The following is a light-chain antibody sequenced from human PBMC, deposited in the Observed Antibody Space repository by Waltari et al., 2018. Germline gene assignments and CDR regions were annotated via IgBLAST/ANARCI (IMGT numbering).Light chain of an antibody. CDR2: LNSDGSH. V-gene: IGLV4-69*01. CDR1: SGHSSYA. Sequence: QLVLTQSPSASASLGASVKLTCTLSSGHSSYAIAWHQQQPEKGPRYLMKLNSDGSHSKGDGIPDRFSGSSSGAERYLTSSSLQSEDEADYYCQTWGPNWVFGGGTKLTVL. CDR3: QTWGPNWV. J-gene: IGLJ3*02.